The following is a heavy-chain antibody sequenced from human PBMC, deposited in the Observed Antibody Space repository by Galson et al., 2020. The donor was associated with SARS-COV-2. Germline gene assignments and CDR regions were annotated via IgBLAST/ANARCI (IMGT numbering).Heavy chain of an antibody. V-gene: IGHV4-39*01. CDR1: GGSISSSSYY. CDR2: IYYSGST. J-gene: IGHJ6*02. CDR3: AGHGDYDFWSGYYPHYYYYYGMDV. D-gene: IGHD3-3*01. Sequence: SETLSLTCTVSGGSISSSSYYWGWIRQPPGKGLEWIGSIYYSGSTYYNPSLKSRVTISVDTSKNQFSLKLSSVTAADTAVYYCAGHGDYDFWSGYYPHYYYYYGMDVWGQGTTVTVSS.